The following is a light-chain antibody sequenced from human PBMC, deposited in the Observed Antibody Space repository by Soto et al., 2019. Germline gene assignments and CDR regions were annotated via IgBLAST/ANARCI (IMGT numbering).Light chain of an antibody. CDR2: DAT. V-gene: IGKV3-11*01. Sequence: EIVLTQSPATLSLSPGERATLSCRASQSVSSHLAWYQQRPGQAPRLLIYDATNRATGIPARFSGSGSGTDFTLTISSLEPEDFAVYYCQQRSTWPPYTFGQGTK. CDR1: QSVSSH. CDR3: QQRSTWPPYT. J-gene: IGKJ2*01.